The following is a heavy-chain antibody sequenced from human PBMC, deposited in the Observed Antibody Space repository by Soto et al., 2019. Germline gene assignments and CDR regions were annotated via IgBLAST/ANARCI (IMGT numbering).Heavy chain of an antibody. D-gene: IGHD6-13*01. CDR1: GFTFRSYA. CDR3: AKDAGEQGHFDS. V-gene: IGHV3-30*18. CDR2: ISYDRGSE. Sequence: QVQLVESGGGVVQPGRSLRLSCAASGFTFRSYAMHWVRQTAVKGLEWVSFISYDRGSEEYADSVKGRFTISRDNSKNTLFLQMYSLRPDDTAVYYCAKDAGEQGHFDSWGQGALVTVSS. J-gene: IGHJ4*02.